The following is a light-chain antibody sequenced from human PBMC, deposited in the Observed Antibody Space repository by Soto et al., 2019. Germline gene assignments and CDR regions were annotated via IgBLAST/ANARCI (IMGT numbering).Light chain of an antibody. V-gene: IGKV3-20*01. J-gene: IGKJ1*01. CDR3: QEYGSSRT. Sequence: EIVLTQSPGTLSLSPGERATLSCRASQSVSSTYLVWYQQRPGQAPRLLIYVTSSRATGVPDRFSGSGSGTDFTLTISRLEPEDFAVYYCQEYGSSRTFGQGTKVEIK. CDR1: QSVSSTY. CDR2: VTS.